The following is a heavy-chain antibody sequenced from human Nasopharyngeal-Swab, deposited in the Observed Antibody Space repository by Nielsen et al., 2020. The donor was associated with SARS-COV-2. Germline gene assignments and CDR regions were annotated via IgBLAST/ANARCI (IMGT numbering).Heavy chain of an antibody. CDR3: ARAGPGYCSGGSCYPSWYFDL. J-gene: IGHJ2*01. V-gene: IGHV3-48*03. D-gene: IGHD2-15*01. CDR2: ISSSGSTI. Sequence: GESLKISCAASAFTFSSYAMSWVRQAPGKGLEWVSAISSSGSTIYYADSVKGRFTISRDNAKNSLYLQMNSLRAEDTAVYYCARAGPGYCSGGSCYPSWYFDLWGRGTLVTVSS. CDR1: AFTFSSYA.